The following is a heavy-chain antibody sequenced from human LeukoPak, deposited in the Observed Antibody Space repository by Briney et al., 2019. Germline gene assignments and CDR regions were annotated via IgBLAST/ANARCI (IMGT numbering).Heavy chain of an antibody. V-gene: IGHV3-53*01. CDR3: ATRAPGEYFQH. J-gene: IGHJ1*01. CDR1: GFTVSSNY. CDR2: IYSGGST. Sequence: GGSLRLSCAASGFTVSSNYMSWVRQAPGKGLEWVSVIYSGGSTYYADSVKGRFTISRDNSKNTLYLQMNSLRAEDTAVYYCATRAPGEYFQHWGQGTLVTVSS.